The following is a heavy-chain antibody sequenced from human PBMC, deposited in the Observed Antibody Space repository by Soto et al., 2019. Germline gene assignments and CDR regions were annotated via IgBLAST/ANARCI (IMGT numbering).Heavy chain of an antibody. CDR1: GGSISSYY. CDR3: ARDREDGYNYVPFDY. Sequence: SETLSLTCTVSGGSISSYYWSWIRQPPGKGLEWIGYIYYSGSTNYNPSLKSRVTISVDTSKNQFSLKLSSVTAADTAVYYCARDREDGYNYVPFDYWGQGTLVTVSS. V-gene: IGHV4-59*01. D-gene: IGHD5-12*01. CDR2: IYYSGST. J-gene: IGHJ4*02.